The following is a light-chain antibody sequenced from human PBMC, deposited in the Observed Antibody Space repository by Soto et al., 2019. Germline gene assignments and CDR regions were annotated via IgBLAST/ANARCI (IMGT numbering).Light chain of an antibody. V-gene: IGLV2-23*03. CDR3: CSYGGSSSFPCV. CDR1: SGDIGTYNL. Sequence: QSALTQPASVSGSPEQSITISCTGTSGDIGTYNLVSWYQQYPGKAPQLIIYEGSERPSGVSHRFSGSKSGNTASLTISGLQAEDEADYYCCSYGGSSSFPCVFGTGTKVTVL. CDR2: EGS. J-gene: IGLJ1*01.